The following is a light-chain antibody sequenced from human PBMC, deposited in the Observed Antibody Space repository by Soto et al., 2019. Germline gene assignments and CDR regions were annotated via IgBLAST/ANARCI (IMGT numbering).Light chain of an antibody. V-gene: IGKV3-15*01. CDR3: QQFDSWPIT. CDR1: QSVTTN. Sequence: EIVLTQSPATLSVSPGERATLSCRASQSVTTNLAWYQQKPGQVPRLLISGASTRATDIPDRFSGSGSGTEFTLTISSLQSEDLAVYYCQQFDSWPITFGQGTRREIK. J-gene: IGKJ5*01. CDR2: GAS.